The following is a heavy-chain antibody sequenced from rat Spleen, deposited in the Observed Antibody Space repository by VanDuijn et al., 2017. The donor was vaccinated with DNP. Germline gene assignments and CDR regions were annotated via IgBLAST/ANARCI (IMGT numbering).Heavy chain of an antibody. CDR3: ARGVDYGLGWCFDF. J-gene: IGHJ1*01. V-gene: IGHV5-22*01. Sequence: EVQLVESGGGLVQPGRSLKLSCAASGFTFSDYYMAWVRQAPTKGLEWVAYISYDGGGTYYGDSVKGRFTISRDNAKSTLYLQMNSLRSEDTATYYCARGVDYGLGWCFDFWGPGTMVTVSS. CDR2: ISYDGGGT. D-gene: IGHD1-6*01. CDR1: GFTFSDYY.